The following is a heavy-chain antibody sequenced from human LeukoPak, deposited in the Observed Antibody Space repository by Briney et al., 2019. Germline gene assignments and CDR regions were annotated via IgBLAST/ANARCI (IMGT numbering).Heavy chain of an antibody. D-gene: IGHD6-13*01. V-gene: IGHV3-30*18. J-gene: IGHJ6*02. CDR3: AKDGGIAAAGLYYYYGMDV. Sequence: PGGSLRLSCAASGFTFSSYGMHWVRQAPGKGLEWVAVISYDGSNKYYADSVKGRFTISRDNSKNTLYLQMNSLRAEDTAVYYCAKDGGIAAAGLYYYYGMDVWGQGTTVTVSS. CDR2: ISYDGSNK. CDR1: GFTFSSYG.